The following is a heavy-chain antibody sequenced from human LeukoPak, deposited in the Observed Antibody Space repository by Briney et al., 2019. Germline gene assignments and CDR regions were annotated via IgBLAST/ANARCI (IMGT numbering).Heavy chain of an antibody. Sequence: GGSLRLSCAASGFTFSSYEMNWVRQAPGKGLEWVSTISGGGGSTYYADSVKGRFTISRDNAKNSLYLQMNSLRDEDTAVYYCARASFDYWGQGTLVTVSS. V-gene: IGHV3-23*01. CDR1: GFTFSSYE. CDR3: ARASFDY. CDR2: ISGGGGST. J-gene: IGHJ4*02.